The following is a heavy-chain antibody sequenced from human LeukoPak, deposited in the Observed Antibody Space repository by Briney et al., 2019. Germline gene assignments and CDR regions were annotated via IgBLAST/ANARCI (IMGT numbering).Heavy chain of an antibody. CDR3: ARGSDTAMVDDYFDY. CDR1: GYTFTSYG. CDR2: ISAYNGNT. D-gene: IGHD5-18*01. J-gene: IGHJ4*02. Sequence: ASVKVSCKASGYTFTSYGISWVRQAPGQGLEWMGWISAYNGNTSYAQKLQGRVTMTTDTSTSTAYMELRSLRSDDTAVYYCARGSDTAMVDDYFDYWGQGTLVTVSS. V-gene: IGHV1-18*01.